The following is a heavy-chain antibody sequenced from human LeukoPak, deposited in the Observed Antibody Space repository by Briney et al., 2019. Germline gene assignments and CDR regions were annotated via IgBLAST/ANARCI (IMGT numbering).Heavy chain of an antibody. CDR3: ARDNQQRYYMDV. CDR1: GYSISSGFY. CDR2: IYHSGST. J-gene: IGHJ6*03. D-gene: IGHD6-13*01. Sequence: SETLSLTCTVSGYSISSGFYWGWIRQPPGKGLEWIGSIYHSGSTYYNPSLKSRVTISIDTSKNQFSLKLSSVTAADTAVYYCARDNQQRYYMDVWGKGTTVTVSS. V-gene: IGHV4-38-2*02.